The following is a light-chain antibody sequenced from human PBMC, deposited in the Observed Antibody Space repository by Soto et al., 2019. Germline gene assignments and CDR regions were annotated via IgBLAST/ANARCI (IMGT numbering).Light chain of an antibody. V-gene: IGLV2-14*01. Sequence: QSVLTQPASVSGSPGQSITISCTGTSSDVGDYKYVSWYQQHPGEAPKLMMYEVSHRPSGSSSRFSGSKSGNTASLTISGLQAEDEAQYYCCAFTNTFTLVFGGGTQLTVL. CDR3: CAFTNTFTLV. CDR2: EVS. CDR1: SSDVGDYKY. J-gene: IGLJ2*01.